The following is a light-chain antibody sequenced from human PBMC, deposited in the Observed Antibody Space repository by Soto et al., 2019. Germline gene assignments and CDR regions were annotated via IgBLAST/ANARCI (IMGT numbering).Light chain of an antibody. CDR1: QSVNYF. J-gene: IGKJ3*01. CDR3: QHPCNSP. V-gene: IGKV3-11*01. Sequence: EIVLTQSPATLSLSPGERATLSCRASQSVNYFLAWYQQKPGQAPRLLIYDAYNRATGIPARFSGSGSGTDFTLTISSLEPEDFALYYCQHPCNSPFGPGPKVDIK. CDR2: DAY.